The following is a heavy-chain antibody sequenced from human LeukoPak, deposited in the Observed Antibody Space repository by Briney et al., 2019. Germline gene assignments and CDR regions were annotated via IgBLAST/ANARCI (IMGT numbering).Heavy chain of an antibody. J-gene: IGHJ4*02. CDR3: ARDYYGSGAIDY. Sequence: SVKVSCKASGGTFSSYAISSVRQAPGQELEWMGRIIPIFGTANHAQKFQGRVTITTDESTSTAYMELSSLRSEDTAVYYCARDYYGSGAIDYWGQGALVTVSS. V-gene: IGHV1-69*05. D-gene: IGHD3-10*01. CDR2: IIPIFGTA. CDR1: GGTFSSYA.